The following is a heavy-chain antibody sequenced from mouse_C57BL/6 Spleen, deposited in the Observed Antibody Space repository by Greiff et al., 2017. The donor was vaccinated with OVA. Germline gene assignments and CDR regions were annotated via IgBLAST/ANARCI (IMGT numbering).Heavy chain of an antibody. CDR3: ALTVGGEDWYFDV. Sequence: EVQLQQSGPELVKPGASVKISCKASGYTFTDYYMNWVKQSHGKSLEWIGDINPNNGGTSYNQKFKGKATLTVDKSSSTAYMELRSLTSEDSAVYYCALTVGGEDWYFDVWGTGTTVTVSS. CDR2: INPNNGGT. D-gene: IGHD1-1*01. V-gene: IGHV1-26*01. J-gene: IGHJ1*03. CDR1: GYTFTDYY.